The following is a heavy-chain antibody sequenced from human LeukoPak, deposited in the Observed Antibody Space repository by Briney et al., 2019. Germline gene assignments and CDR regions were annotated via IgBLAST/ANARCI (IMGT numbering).Heavy chain of an antibody. CDR1: GFTFNSYG. J-gene: IGHJ3*02. CDR2: ISYSSSSI. V-gene: IGHV3-48*04. D-gene: IGHD1-1*01. CDR3: ARDVEPDAFDI. Sequence: GGSLRLSCVASGFTFNSYGMNWVRQAPGKGLEWVSYISYSSSSIHYADSVKGRFTISKDNAHNSLYLQMNSLRAEDTAVYYCARDVEPDAFDIWGQGTMVTVSS.